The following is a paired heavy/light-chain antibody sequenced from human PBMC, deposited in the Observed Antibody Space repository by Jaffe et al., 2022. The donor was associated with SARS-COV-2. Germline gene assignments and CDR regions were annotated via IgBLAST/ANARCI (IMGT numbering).Light chain of an antibody. Sequence: EIVLTQSPGTLSLSPGERATLSCRASQSVSSSYLAWYQQKPGQAPRLLIYGASSRATGIPDRFSGSGSGTDFTLTISRLEPEDFAVYYCQQYGSSPTFGQGTKVEIK. J-gene: IGKJ1*01. CDR2: GAS. CDR1: QSVSSSY. V-gene: IGKV3-20*01. CDR3: QQYGSSPT.
Heavy chain of an antibody. D-gene: IGHD3-10*01. V-gene: IGHV3-48*01. Sequence: EVQLVESGGGLVQPGGSLRLSCAASGFTFSAYSMNWVRQAPGKGLDWVSYISSSGSTIYYADSVKGRFTISRDNAKNSLYLQMNSLRAEDTALYYCARAGGGGRYASDIWGQGTMVTVSS. CDR2: ISSSGSTI. J-gene: IGHJ3*02. CDR1: GFTFSAYS. CDR3: ARAGGGGRYASDI.